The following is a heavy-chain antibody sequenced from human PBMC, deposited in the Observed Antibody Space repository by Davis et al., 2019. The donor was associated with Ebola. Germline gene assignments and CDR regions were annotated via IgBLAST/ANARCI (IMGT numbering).Heavy chain of an antibody. Sequence: GGSLRLSCKGSGYDFSTLWIAWVRQMPGKGLEWMGIIYPGDSDTRYSPSFQGQVTISADKSISTAYLQWSSLKASDTAMYYCARPMATTNWGQGTLVTVSS. V-gene: IGHV5-51*01. J-gene: IGHJ4*02. D-gene: IGHD5-24*01. CDR1: GYDFSTLW. CDR3: ARPMATTN. CDR2: IYPGDSDT.